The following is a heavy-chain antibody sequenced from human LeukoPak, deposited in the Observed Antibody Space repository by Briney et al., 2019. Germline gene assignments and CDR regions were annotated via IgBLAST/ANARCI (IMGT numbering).Heavy chain of an antibody. J-gene: IGHJ4*02. CDR2: IYSGGST. CDR3: ARDHIAAAGTATGVDY. Sequence: GGSLRLSCAASGFTVSSNYMSWVRQAPGKGLEWVSVIYSGGSTYYADSVKGRFTISRDNSKNTLYLQMNSLRAEDTAVYYCARDHIAAAGTATGVDYWGQGTLVTVSS. CDR1: GFTVSSNY. V-gene: IGHV3-53*01. D-gene: IGHD6-13*01.